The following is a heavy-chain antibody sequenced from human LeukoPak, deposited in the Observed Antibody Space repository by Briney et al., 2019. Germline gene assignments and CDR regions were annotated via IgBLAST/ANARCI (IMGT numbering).Heavy chain of an antibody. CDR3: ARSLTGGDYYFDY. Sequence: PGGSLRLSCAASGFTFTSYSMSWVRQAPGKGLEWVSYISSSSSTIYYADSVKGRFTISRDNAKNSLYLQMNSLRAEDTAVYYCARSLTGGDYYFDYWGQGTLVTVSS. V-gene: IGHV3-48*01. CDR2: ISSSSSTI. CDR1: GFTFTSYS. J-gene: IGHJ4*02. D-gene: IGHD7-27*01.